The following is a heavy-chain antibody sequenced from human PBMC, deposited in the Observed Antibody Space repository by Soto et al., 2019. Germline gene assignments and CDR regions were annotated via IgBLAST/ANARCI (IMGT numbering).Heavy chain of an antibody. V-gene: IGHV4-34*01. CDR2: INHSGST. J-gene: IGHJ5*02. D-gene: IGHD2-2*01. Sequence: SETLSLTCAVYGGSFSGYYWSWIRQPPGKGLEWIGEINHSGSTNYNPSLKSRVTISVDTSKNQFSLKLSSVTAADTAVYYCAGRVVPAANSSPGNWFDPWGQGTLVTVSS. CDR3: AGRVVPAANSSPGNWFDP. CDR1: GGSFSGYY.